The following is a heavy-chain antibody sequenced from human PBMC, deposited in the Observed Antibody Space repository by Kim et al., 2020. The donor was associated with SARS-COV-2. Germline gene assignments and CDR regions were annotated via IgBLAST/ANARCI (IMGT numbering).Heavy chain of an antibody. CDR3: ASDYCDRPKCYLIGNV. CDR1: GYTFTGYH. D-gene: IGHD2-21*01. Sequence: ASVKVSCKASGYTFTGYHIQWVRQAPGQGLEWMGRINPNTGGTNYAQKFQGRVTMTRDTSIGTAYMELNRLKSDDPAVYYCASDYCDRPKCYLIGNVWG. J-gene: IGHJ6*02. CDR2: INPNTGGT. V-gene: IGHV1-2*06.